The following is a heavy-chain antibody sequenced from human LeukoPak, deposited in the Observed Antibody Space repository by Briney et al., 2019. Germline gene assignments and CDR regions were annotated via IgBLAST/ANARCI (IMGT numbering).Heavy chain of an antibody. CDR3: ARQHGSGSYYTRAIDY. Sequence: GESLKISCEASGYSFTTYWIGWVRQMPGKGLEGIGIIYPGESDTRYSPSFQGQVNISADKSIRTAYLQWSSLKASDTAMYYCARQHGSGSYYTRAIDYWGQGTLVTVSS. V-gene: IGHV5-51*01. J-gene: IGHJ4*02. CDR2: IYPGESDT. D-gene: IGHD3-10*01. CDR1: GYSFTTYW.